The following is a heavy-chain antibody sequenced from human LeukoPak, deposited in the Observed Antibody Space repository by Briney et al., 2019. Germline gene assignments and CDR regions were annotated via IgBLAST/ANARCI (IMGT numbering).Heavy chain of an antibody. CDR3: ARGRMVRGVINDY. V-gene: IGHV4-34*01. D-gene: IGHD3-10*01. J-gene: IGHJ4*02. CDR1: GGSFSGYY. Sequence: PSETLSLTCAVYGGSFSGYYWSWIRQPPGKGLEWIGEINHSGSTNYNPSLKSRVTISVDTSKNQFSLKLSSVTAADTAVYYCARGRMVRGVINDYWGQGTLVTVSS. CDR2: INHSGST.